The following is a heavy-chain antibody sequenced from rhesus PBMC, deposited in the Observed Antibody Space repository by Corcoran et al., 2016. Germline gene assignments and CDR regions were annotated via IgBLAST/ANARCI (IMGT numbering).Heavy chain of an antibody. Sequence: EVQLVESGGGLDQPGGSLRLSCAASGFTFSSYGMSWVRPAPGKGLEWVSYISNGGGSTYYADSVKGRFTISRDNSKNTLSLQMNSLRAEDTAVYYCAKGFGGFDYWGQGVLVTVSS. CDR3: AKGFGGFDY. CDR2: ISNGGGST. D-gene: IGHD3-3*01. J-gene: IGHJ4*01. V-gene: IGHV3S5*01. CDR1: GFTFSSYG.